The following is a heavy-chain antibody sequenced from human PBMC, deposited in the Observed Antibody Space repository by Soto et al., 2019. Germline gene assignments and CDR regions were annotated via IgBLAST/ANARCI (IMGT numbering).Heavy chain of an antibody. CDR3: SSASTLGVGDYLDVYYCCYMDL. V-gene: IGHV1-69*08. CDR1: GGTLSSYT. CDR2: IIPLLGTA. J-gene: IGHJ6*03. Sequence: QVQLEQSGAEVKRPGSSVTVSCKASGGTLSSYTISWVRQAPGQGLEWMGGIIPLLGTAKYAQKFQGRVTISADRFTNTISLELPGLRSDDKAKYYCSSASTLGVGDYLDVYYCCYMDLLGKGTTVTVSS. D-gene: IGHD4-17*01.